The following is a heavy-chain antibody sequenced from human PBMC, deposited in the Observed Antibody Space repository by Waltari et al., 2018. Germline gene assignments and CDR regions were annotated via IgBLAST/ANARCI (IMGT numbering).Heavy chain of an antibody. CDR1: GGRFPRHA. J-gene: IGHJ3*02. CDR3: ARDGYESSGQEVEDAFDI. V-gene: IGHV1-69*10. CDR2: IIPILGRA. Sequence: QVQLVQSGAEVKKPGSSVKVSCKASGGRFPRHAISWVRQAPGQGPEWMGGIIPILGRANYAQRFQGRVTITAETSTNTTYMELRSLRFEDTAVYYCARDGYESSGQEVEDAFDIWGQGTVVTVSS. D-gene: IGHD3-22*01.